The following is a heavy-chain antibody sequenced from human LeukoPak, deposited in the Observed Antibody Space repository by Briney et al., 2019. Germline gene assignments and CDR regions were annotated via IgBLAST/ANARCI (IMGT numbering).Heavy chain of an antibody. D-gene: IGHD6-13*01. CDR3: ARTQLVDLEIYGMDV. Sequence: SGGSLRLSCAASGFTFSSYSMNWVRQAPGKGLEWVSSISSSSSYIYYADSVKGRFTISRDNAKNSLYLQMNSLRAEDTAVYYYARTQLVDLEIYGMDVWGQGTTVTVSS. V-gene: IGHV3-21*01. CDR1: GFTFSSYS. CDR2: ISSSSSYI. J-gene: IGHJ6*02.